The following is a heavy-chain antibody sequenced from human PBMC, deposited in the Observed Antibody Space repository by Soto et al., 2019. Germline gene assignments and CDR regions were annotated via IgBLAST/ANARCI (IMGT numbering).Heavy chain of an antibody. CDR3: ARSLGVSSLDY. CDR2: IYYSGST. CDR1: GGSISSGNYY. V-gene: IGHV4-31*03. Sequence: QVQLQESGPGLVKPSQTLSLTCTVSGGSISSGNYYWSWIRQHPGKGLEWIGYIYYSGSTYYNPSLKLRVTTSVDTARNQLSLTLSSVTAADTAVYYCARSLGVSSLDYWGQGTLVTVSS. J-gene: IGHJ4*02. D-gene: IGHD3-16*01.